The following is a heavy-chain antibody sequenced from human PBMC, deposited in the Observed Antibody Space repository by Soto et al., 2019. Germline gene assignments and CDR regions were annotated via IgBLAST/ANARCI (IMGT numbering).Heavy chain of an antibody. D-gene: IGHD3-3*01. CDR3: ARHRRGYYDFWSGPARNYYYYYYGMDV. Sequence: GEALKISCKGSGYSFTSYWIGSVRQMPGKGLEWMGIIYPGDSDTRYSPSFQGQVTISADKSISTAYLQWSSLKASDTAMYYCARHRRGYYDFWSGPARNYYYYYYGMDVWGQGTTVTVSS. J-gene: IGHJ6*02. V-gene: IGHV5-51*01. CDR1: GYSFTSYW. CDR2: IYPGDSDT.